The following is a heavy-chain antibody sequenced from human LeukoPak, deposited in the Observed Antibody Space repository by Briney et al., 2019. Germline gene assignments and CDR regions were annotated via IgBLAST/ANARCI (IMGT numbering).Heavy chain of an antibody. CDR3: VKDMNPGGADV. CDR1: GFTFGKYW. V-gene: IGHV3-7*03. CDR2: IKLDGSEK. Sequence: PGGSLRLSCVASGFTFGKYWMSWVRQAPGKGLEWVANIKLDGSEKNYVDSVKGRFTVSRDSAKNSLYLQMNSLRPEDTALYYCVKDMNPGGADVWGQGTTVTVSS. J-gene: IGHJ6*02. D-gene: IGHD3-10*01.